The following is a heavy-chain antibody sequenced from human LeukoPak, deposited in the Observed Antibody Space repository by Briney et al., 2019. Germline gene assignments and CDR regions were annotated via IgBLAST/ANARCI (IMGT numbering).Heavy chain of an antibody. CDR2: IKQDGSEK. D-gene: IGHD6-6*01. CDR3: ARDRSSSFY. CDR1: GFTFSSFW. V-gene: IGHV3-7*05. Sequence: GGSLRLSCAASGFTFSSFWMTWVRQAPGKGLEWVANIKQDGSEKHYEDSVKGRFTISRDNADNSLYLQMNSLRADDTAMHYCARDRSSSFYWGQGTLVTVSS. J-gene: IGHJ4*02.